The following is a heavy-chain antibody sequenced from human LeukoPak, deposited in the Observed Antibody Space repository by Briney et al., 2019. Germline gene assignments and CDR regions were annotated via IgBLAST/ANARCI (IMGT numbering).Heavy chain of an antibody. Sequence: PGGSLRLSCAASGFTFSNYAMSWVRQAPGKGLEWVSTVSGSGGNTFYADSVKGRFTISRDNSKNTLYLQMNSLRAEDTAVYYCAQDGASIRFDNWGQGTLVSVSS. D-gene: IGHD3-16*01. J-gene: IGHJ4*02. CDR3: AQDGASIRFDN. CDR1: GFTFSNYA. V-gene: IGHV3-23*01. CDR2: VSGSGGNT.